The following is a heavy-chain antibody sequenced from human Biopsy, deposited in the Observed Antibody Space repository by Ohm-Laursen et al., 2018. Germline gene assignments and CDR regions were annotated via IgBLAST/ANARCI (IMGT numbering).Heavy chain of an antibody. CDR3: VSFLKDLNMAV. V-gene: IGHV3-74*01. Sequence: GSLRLSCSASGFTFNAYWMYWVRQVSGKGLVWVSHIKSVGSWTNYADSVKGRFTISRDNAKNTLYLQMNSLRAEDTAVYYCVSFLKDLNMAVWGQGTTVTVSS. CDR2: IKSVGSWT. CDR1: GFTFNAYW. D-gene: IGHD2-15*01. J-gene: IGHJ6*02.